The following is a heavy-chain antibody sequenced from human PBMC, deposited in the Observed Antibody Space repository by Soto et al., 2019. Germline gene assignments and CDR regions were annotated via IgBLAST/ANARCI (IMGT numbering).Heavy chain of an antibody. Sequence: QVQLQQWSAGLLKPSETLSLTCAVYGGSFSGYYWSWIRQPPGKGLEWIGEINHSGSTNYLPSLKSRTTISVDTSKIQFSLKLSSVTAADTAVYYCAIGAVGQQLLLWGQGTLVTVSS. D-gene: IGHD6-13*01. V-gene: IGHV4-34*01. CDR3: AIGAVGQQLLL. CDR2: INHSGST. CDR1: GGSFSGYY. J-gene: IGHJ4*02.